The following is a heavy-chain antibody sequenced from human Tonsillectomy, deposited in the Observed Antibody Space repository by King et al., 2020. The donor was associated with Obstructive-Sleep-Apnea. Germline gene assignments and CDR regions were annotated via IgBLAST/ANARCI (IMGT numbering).Heavy chain of an antibody. CDR2: MSYSGRT. Sequence: QLQESGPGLVKPSETLSLTCTVSGGSISSSSYYRGWIRQPPGKGLEWIGSMSYSGRTYYNPSLKSRVTISEDTSKNQFSLKLSSVTAADPAVYYCARLVREYYGMDVWGQGTTVTVSS. J-gene: IGHJ6*02. D-gene: IGHD3-10*01. CDR1: GGSISSSSYY. V-gene: IGHV4-39*07. CDR3: ARLVREYYGMDV.